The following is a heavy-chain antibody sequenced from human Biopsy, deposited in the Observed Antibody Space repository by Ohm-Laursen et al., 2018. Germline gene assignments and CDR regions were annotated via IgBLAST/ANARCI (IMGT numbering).Heavy chain of an antibody. CDR2: VYNGGIT. CDR3: ARTPRDSFWSGSYKRGLWFDP. V-gene: IGHV4-59*01. Sequence: GTLSLTCSVSGGSIISYYWTWIRQPPGKGLEWIGHVYNGGITNYNPSLKSRVTISKDTPKNQFSLQVNSATAADTAVYYCARTPRDSFWSGSYKRGLWFDPWGQGTLVIVSS. CDR1: GGSIISYY. J-gene: IGHJ5*02. D-gene: IGHD3-3*01.